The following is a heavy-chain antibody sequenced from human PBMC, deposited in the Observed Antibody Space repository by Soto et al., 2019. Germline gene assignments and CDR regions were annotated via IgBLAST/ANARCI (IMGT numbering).Heavy chain of an antibody. J-gene: IGHJ2*01. CDR1: GFIFSNYG. V-gene: IGHV3-33*01. CDR3: ARDRYSYDSRAYQGVDWYFDL. CDR2: IWYDGSHE. Sequence: QVQLVESGGGVVQPGRSLRLSCAASGFIFSNYGMHWVRQAPGKGLEGVAVIWYDGSHESYADSVKGRFTISRDNSKNTLFLQMHSLRAEDTAVYYCARDRYSYDSRAYQGVDWYFDLWGRGTLVTVSS. D-gene: IGHD3-22*01.